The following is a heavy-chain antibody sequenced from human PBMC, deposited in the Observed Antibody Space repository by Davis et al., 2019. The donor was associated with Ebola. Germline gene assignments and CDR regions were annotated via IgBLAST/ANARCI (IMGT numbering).Heavy chain of an antibody. V-gene: IGHV4-59*08. D-gene: IGHD2-2*01. CDR3: ARHARSTRAGGWVDP. Sequence: PGGSLRLSCTVSGGSISSHYWSWIRQPPGKGLEWIGYIYYSGSTNYNPSLKSRVTISVDTSKNQFSLKLSSVTAADTAVYYCARHARSTRAGGWVDPWGQGTLVTVSS. CDR2: IYYSGST. J-gene: IGHJ5*02. CDR1: GGSISSHY.